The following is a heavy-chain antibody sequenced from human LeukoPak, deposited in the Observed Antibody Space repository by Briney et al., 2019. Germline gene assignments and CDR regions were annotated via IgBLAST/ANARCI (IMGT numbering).Heavy chain of an antibody. CDR2: ISFDGNSK. D-gene: IGHD1-26*01. V-gene: IGHV3-30*03. Sequence: GGSLRLSCTLSELTFSGSGMHWVRRAPGKGLEWVALISFDGNSKFYADSVKGRFTISKDNSKNTLYLQMNSLRAEDTAVYYCARGGGSYTIGYWGQGTLVTVSS. CDR3: ARGGGSYTIGY. CDR1: ELTFSGSG. J-gene: IGHJ4*02.